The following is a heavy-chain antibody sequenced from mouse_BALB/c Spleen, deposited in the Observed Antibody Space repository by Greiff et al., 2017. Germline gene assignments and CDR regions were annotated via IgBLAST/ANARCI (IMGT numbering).Heavy chain of an antibody. CDR3: TVGRRYFDY. Sequence: VQLQQPGAELVKPGASVKMSCKASGYTFTSYWMHWVKQRPGQGLEWIGVIDPSDSYTSYNQKFKGKATLTVDTSSSTAYMQLSSLTSEDSAVYYCTVGRRYFDYWGQGTTLTVSS. V-gene: IGHV1S127*01. CDR2: IDPSDSYT. J-gene: IGHJ2*01. CDR1: GYTFTSYW. D-gene: IGHD4-1*01.